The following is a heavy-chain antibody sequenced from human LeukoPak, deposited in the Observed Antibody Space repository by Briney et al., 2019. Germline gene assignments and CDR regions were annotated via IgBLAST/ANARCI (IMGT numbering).Heavy chain of an antibody. CDR2: ISGSGANT. CDR3: AKDLLLRPFAQFDY. D-gene: IGHD3-9*01. V-gene: IGHV3-23*01. J-gene: IGHJ4*02. Sequence: GGSLRLSCAASGFTSNTYAMSWVRQAPGKGLEWVSAISGSGANTYYADSVKGRFTISRDNSKSTLYLQMNSLRAEDTAVYYCAKDLLLRPFAQFDYWGQGTLVTVSS. CDR1: GFTSNTYA.